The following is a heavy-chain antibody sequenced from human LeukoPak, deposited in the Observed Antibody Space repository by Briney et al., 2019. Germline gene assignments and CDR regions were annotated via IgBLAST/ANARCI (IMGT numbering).Heavy chain of an antibody. CDR3: ARGAPYNWNDAWFDH. CDR2: IGPAGDT. Sequence: GGSLRLSCVASGFNFGTYDMHWVRHPTGKGLEWVSLIGPAGDTYYPGSVKGRFTVSRDDAKNSVYLQMNGLRAGDTALYYCARGAPYNWNDAWFDHWGQGTLVTVSS. CDR1: GFNFGTYD. J-gene: IGHJ5*02. V-gene: IGHV3-13*01. D-gene: IGHD1-1*01.